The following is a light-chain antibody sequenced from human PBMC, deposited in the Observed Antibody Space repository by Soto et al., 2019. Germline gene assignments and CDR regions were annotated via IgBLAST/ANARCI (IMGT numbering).Light chain of an antibody. CDR1: QGVNSDD. J-gene: IGKJ1*01. CDR2: GAS. Sequence: EILLTQSPGTLSLSAVEIAPVAFMASQGVNSDDLAWFQQKPGQAPRLLTYGASTRTTGIPDRFSGSGSGTDFTFTISSLQPEDIATYYCQQYDSLPRTFGQGTKVDI. V-gene: IGKV3-20*01. CDR3: QQYDSLPRT.